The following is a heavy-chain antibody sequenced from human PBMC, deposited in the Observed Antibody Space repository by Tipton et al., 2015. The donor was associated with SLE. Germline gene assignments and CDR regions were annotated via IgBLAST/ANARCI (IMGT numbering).Heavy chain of an antibody. D-gene: IGHD3-3*01. CDR1: GGSISSYY. Sequence: LRLSCTVSGGSISSYYWSWIRQPAGKGLEWIGRIYTSGSTNYNPSLKSRVTMSVDTSKNQFSLKLSSVTAADTAVYYCARGPITILAPGDAFDIWGQGTMVTVSS. J-gene: IGHJ3*02. CDR2: IYTSGST. V-gene: IGHV4-4*07. CDR3: ARGPITILAPGDAFDI.